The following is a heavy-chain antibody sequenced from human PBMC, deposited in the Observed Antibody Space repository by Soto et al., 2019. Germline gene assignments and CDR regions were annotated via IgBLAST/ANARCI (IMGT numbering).Heavy chain of an antibody. V-gene: IGHV4-59*08. CDR1: GGSISSYY. D-gene: IGHD2-8*02. Sequence: VQLQESGPGLVKTSETLSLTCTVSGGSISSYYWSWIRPPPGTGLEWIGYIYYSGTTNYEPSLMSRVTISVDTSKNQFSRKLSSVTAADTAVYYCARHTGGKRYYGMDVWGEGATVTVSS. CDR3: ARHTGGKRYYGMDV. J-gene: IGHJ6*04. CDR2: IYYSGTT.